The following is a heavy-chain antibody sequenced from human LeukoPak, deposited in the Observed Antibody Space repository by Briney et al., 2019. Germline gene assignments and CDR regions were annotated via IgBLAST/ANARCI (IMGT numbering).Heavy chain of an antibody. J-gene: IGHJ4*02. CDR3: ASEGRQLALTY. V-gene: IGHV3-11*01. Sequence: GGSLRLSCAASGFTFSDYYMSWIRQAPGKGLEWVSYISSSGSTIYYAGSVKGRFTISRDNAKNSLYLQMNSLRAGDTAVYYCASEGRQLALTYRGQGTLVTVSS. CDR2: ISSSGSTI. CDR1: GFTFSDYY. D-gene: IGHD6-13*01.